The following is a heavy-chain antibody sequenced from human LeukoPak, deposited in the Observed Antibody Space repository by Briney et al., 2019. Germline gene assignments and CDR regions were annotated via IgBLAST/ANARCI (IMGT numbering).Heavy chain of an antibody. D-gene: IGHD4-17*01. J-gene: IGHJ6*03. Sequence: SETLSLTCTVSGGSISSSSYYWGWIRQPPGKGLEWIGSIYYSGSTYYNPSLKSRVTISVDTSKNQFSLKLRSVTAADTAVYYCARGGSTVAYYYYYMDVWGKGTTVTVSS. CDR2: IYYSGST. V-gene: IGHV4-39*07. CDR1: GGSISSSSYY. CDR3: ARGGSTVAYYYYYMDV.